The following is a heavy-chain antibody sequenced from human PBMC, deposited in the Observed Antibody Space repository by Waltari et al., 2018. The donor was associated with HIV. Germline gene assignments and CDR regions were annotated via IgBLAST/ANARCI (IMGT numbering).Heavy chain of an antibody. CDR1: GYTFTSYA. J-gene: IGHJ4*02. V-gene: IGHV1-3*01. D-gene: IGHD3-22*01. Sequence: QVQLVQSGAEVKKPGASVKVSCKASGYTFTSYAMHWVRRAPGQRLEWMGWINAGNGNTKYSQKFQGRVTITRDTSASTAYMELSSLRSEDTAVYYCAREDDSSGYYYHFDYWGQGTLVTVSS. CDR3: AREDDSSGYYYHFDY. CDR2: INAGNGNT.